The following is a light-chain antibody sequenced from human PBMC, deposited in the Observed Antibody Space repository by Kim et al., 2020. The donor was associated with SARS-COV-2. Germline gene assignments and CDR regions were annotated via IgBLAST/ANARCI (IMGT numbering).Light chain of an antibody. Sequence: GTVTRTGASSAGAVTSCYYPNWYQPKPGQAPRALIYSTRNTHSWTPARFSGSLLGGKAALTLSGVQPEDEAEYYCLLYYGGAQLFGGGTQLTVL. CDR2: STR. V-gene: IGLV7-43*01. CDR1: AGAVTSCYY. J-gene: IGLJ3*02. CDR3: LLYYGGAQL.